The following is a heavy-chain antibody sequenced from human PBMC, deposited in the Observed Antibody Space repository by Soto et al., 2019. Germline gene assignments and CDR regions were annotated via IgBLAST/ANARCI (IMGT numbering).Heavy chain of an antibody. J-gene: IGHJ6*02. Sequence: SETLSLTCTVSGGSISSSGYYWGWLRQPPGKGLEWIGCIYYSGSTYYNPSLKSRVTISVDTSKSQFSLKLSSVTAADTAVYYCARDFTDSSGPTLGMGVWGQGTTVTVSS. V-gene: IGHV4-39*07. CDR2: IYYSGST. D-gene: IGHD6-19*01. CDR3: ARDFTDSSGPTLGMGV. CDR1: GGSISSSGYY.